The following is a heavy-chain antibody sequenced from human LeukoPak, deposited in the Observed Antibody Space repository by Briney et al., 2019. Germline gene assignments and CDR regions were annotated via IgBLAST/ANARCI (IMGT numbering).Heavy chain of an antibody. D-gene: IGHD6-13*01. CDR1: GGSFSGYY. J-gene: IGHJ6*02. V-gene: IGHV4-59*08. CDR3: ARYGRGPTYSSSPLYYYGMDV. CDR2: IYYSGST. Sequence: SETLSLTCAVYGGSFSGYYWSWIRQPPGKGLEWIGYIYYSGSTNYNPSLKSRVTISVDTSKNQFSLKLSSVTAADTAVYYCARYGRGPTYSSSPLYYYGMDVWGQGTTVTVSS.